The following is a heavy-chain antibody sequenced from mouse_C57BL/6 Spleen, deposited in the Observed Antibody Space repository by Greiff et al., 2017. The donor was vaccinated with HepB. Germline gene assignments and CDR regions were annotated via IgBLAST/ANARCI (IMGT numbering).Heavy chain of an antibody. D-gene: IGHD2-4*01. CDR3: ARGGYDYDGLDY. CDR2: IYPSDSET. J-gene: IGHJ2*01. Sequence: QVQLQQPGAELVRPGSSVKLSCKASGYTFTSYWMDWVKQRPGQGLEWIGKIYPSDSETHYNQKFKDKATLTVDKSSSTAYMQLSSLTSEDSAVYYCARGGYDYDGLDYWGQGTTLTVSS. CDR1: GYTFTSYW. V-gene: IGHV1-61*01.